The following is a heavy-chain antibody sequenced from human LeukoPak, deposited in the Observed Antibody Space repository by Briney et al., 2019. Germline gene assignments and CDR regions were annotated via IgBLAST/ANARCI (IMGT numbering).Heavy chain of an antibody. CDR2: IYTSGST. CDR1: GGSISSGDYY. CDR3: ARDTTTYSGSYYDAFDI. Sequence: SETLSLTCTVSGGSISSGDYYWSWIRQPAGKGLEWIGRIYTSGSTNYNPSLKSRVTMSVDTSKNQFSLKLSSVTAADTAVYYCARDTTTYSGSYYDAFDIWGQGTMVTVSS. D-gene: IGHD1-26*01. V-gene: IGHV4-61*02. J-gene: IGHJ3*02.